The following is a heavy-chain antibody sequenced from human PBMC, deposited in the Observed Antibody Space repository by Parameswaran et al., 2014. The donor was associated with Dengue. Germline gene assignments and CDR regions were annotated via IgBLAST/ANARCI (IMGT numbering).Heavy chain of an antibody. CDR3: ARPTESNYEYGMDL. CDR2: INHSGST. D-gene: IGHD3-3*01. Sequence: WIRQPPGKGLEWIGEINHSGSTNYNPSLKSRVTISVDTSKNQFSLKLSSVTATDTAVYYCARPTESNYEYGMDLWGQGTTVTVSS. V-gene: IGHV4-34*01. J-gene: IGHJ6*02.